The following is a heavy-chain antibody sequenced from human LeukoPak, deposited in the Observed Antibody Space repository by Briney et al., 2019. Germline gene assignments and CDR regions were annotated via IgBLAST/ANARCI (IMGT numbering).Heavy chain of an antibody. CDR3: AKDRRGYQLLYGY. J-gene: IGHJ4*02. Sequence: GGSLRLSCAASGFAFSSYAMSWVRQAPGKGLEWVSAISGSGGSTYYADSVKGRFTISRDNSKNTLYLQMNSLRAEDTAVYYCAKDRRGYQLLYGYWGQGTLVTVSS. CDR1: GFAFSSYA. V-gene: IGHV3-23*01. CDR2: ISGSGGST. D-gene: IGHD2-2*02.